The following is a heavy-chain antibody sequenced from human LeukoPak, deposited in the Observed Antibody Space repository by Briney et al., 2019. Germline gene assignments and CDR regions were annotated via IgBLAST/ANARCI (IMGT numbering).Heavy chain of an antibody. V-gene: IGHV4-34*01. J-gene: IGHJ5*02. D-gene: IGHD6-13*01. CDR2: INHSGST. CDR3: ATESAFSSSWIWFDP. CDR1: GGSFSGYY. Sequence: SETLSLTCAVYGGSFSGYYWSWIRQPPGKGLEWIGEINHSGSTNYNPSLKSRVTMSVDTSKNQFSLKLSSVTAADTAVYYCATESAFSSSWIWFDPWGQGTLVTVSS.